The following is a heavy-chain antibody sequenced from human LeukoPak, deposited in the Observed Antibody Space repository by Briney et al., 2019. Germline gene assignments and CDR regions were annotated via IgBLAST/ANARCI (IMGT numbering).Heavy chain of an antibody. CDR1: GFTFNNSG. CDR2: LVYDGSNE. V-gene: IGHV3-30*02. Sequence: GGSLRLSCAASGFTFNNSGMHWVRQTPDKGLEWVAFLVYDGSNEYYTDSVKGRFTISRDNSKNTLYLQMNSLRGEDTAVYYCAKDSWSDFYWGQGTLVTVSS. J-gene: IGHJ1*01. D-gene: IGHD3-3*01. CDR3: AKDSWSDFY.